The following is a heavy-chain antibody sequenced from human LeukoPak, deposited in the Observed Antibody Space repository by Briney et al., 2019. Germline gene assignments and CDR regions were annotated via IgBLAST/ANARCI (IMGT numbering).Heavy chain of an antibody. CDR1: GFTFSGSA. D-gene: IGHD3-3*01. V-gene: IGHV3-73*01. CDR2: IRSKANSYAT. CDR3: TQYFGVVTAGEAFDI. J-gene: IGHJ3*02. Sequence: GGSLRLSCAASGFTFSGSAMHWVRQAPGKGLEWVGRIRSKANSYATAYAASVKGRFTISRDDSKNTAYLQMNSLKTEDTAVYYCTQYFGVVTAGEAFDIWGQGTMVTVSS.